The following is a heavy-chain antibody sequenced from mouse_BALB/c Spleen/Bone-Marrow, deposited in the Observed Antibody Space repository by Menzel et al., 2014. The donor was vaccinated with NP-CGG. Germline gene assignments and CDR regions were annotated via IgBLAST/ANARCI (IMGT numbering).Heavy chain of an antibody. V-gene: IGHV10-1*02. J-gene: IGHJ3*01. D-gene: IGHD3-2*01. CDR3: YKRDSSGYWFAY. Sequence: EVQLVESGGGLVQPKGSLKLSCAASGFTFNTYAMNWVRQAPGKGLEWVARIRSKGNNYATYYADSVKDRFTISRDDLQSMLYMPMINLKTEDTAVYDCYKRDSSGYWFAYWGQGTLVTVSA. CDR1: GFTFNTYA. CDR2: IRSKGNNYAT.